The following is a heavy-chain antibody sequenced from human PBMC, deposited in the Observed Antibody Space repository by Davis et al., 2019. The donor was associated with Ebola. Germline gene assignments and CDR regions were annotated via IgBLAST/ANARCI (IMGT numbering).Heavy chain of an antibody. CDR1: GYTFTDSY. J-gene: IGHJ5*02. D-gene: IGHD2-2*01. CDR3: ARDLTGITCCS. Sequence: ASVTVPCTASGYTFTDSYIHWVRQAPGQGLEYMGWINPNNGDTYYAPKFQGRVTLTRDTSISTAFMELSGLTSDDTADYYCARDLTGITCCSWGQGTLVTVSS. CDR2: INPNNGDT. V-gene: IGHV1-2*02.